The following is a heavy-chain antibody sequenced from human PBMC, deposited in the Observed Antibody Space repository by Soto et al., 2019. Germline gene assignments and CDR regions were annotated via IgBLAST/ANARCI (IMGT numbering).Heavy chain of an antibody. CDR3: ALDGDDPKGGRS. V-gene: IGHV4-34*01. Sequence: QVQLQQWGAGLLNPSATLSVTCTVFGGSFSGHYCSWTRQSPGKGLEWIGEIHYSGSTNYSPSLKSRVTMSLDTSKSQFSLKLSTVTAADTAIYYCALDGDDPKGGRSWGQGTLVTVSS. D-gene: IGHD1-1*01. J-gene: IGHJ4*02. CDR2: IHYSGST. CDR1: GGSFSGHY.